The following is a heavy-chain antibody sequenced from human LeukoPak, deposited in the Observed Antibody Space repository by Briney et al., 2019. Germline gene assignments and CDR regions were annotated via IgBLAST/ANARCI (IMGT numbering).Heavy chain of an antibody. CDR1: GFTFSSYE. V-gene: IGHV3-21*05. D-gene: IGHD3-22*01. Sequence: GSLRLSCAASGFTFSSYEMNWVRQAPGKGLEWVSYISSSSSYIYYADSVKGRFTISRDNAKNSLYLQMNSLRAEDTAVYYCARGGGGYYDSSGYEWGQGTLVTVSS. J-gene: IGHJ4*02. CDR2: ISSSSSYI. CDR3: ARGGGGYYDSSGYE.